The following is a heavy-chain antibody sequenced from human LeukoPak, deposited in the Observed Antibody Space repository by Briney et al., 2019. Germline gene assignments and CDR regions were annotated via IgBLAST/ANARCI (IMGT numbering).Heavy chain of an antibody. J-gene: IGHJ4*02. CDR1: GGSISSSSYY. D-gene: IGHD3-9*01. CDR2: IYYSGST. V-gene: IGHV4-39*01. CDR3: ARHWVSYYDILTGYPYYFDY. Sequence: PSETLSLTCTVSGGSISSSSYYWGWVRQPPGKGLEWIGSIYYSGSTYYNPSLKSRVTISVDTSKNQFSLKLSSVTAADTAVYYCARHWVSYYDILTGYPYYFDYWGQGTLVTVSS.